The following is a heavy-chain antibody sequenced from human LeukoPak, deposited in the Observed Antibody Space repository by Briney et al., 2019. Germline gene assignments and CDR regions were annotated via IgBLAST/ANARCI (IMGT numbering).Heavy chain of an antibody. V-gene: IGHV3-23*01. CDR2: ISGSGGST. CDR1: GFTFSSYA. D-gene: IGHD3-9*01. CDR3: AKDQGLRYFDWLSNYFDY. Sequence: PGGSLRLSCAASGFTFSSYAMSWVRQAPGKGLEWVSAISGSGGSTYYADSVRGRFTISRDNSKNTLYLQMNSLRAEDTAVYYCAKDQGLRYFDWLSNYFDYWGQGTLVTVSS. J-gene: IGHJ4*02.